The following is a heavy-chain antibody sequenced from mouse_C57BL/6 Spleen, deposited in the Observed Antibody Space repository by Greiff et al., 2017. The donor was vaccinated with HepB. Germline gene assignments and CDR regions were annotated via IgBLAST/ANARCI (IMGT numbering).Heavy chain of an antibody. CDR3: ARNEESLYYDGYWGYFDY. CDR2: FYPGSGSI. V-gene: IGHV1-62-2*01. Sequence: VQLQQSGAELVKPGASVKLSCKASGYTFTEYTIHWVKQRSGQGLEWIGWFYPGSGSIKYNEKFKDKATLTADKSSSTVYMELSRLTSEDSAVYFCARNEESLYYDGYWGYFDYWGQGTTLTVSS. J-gene: IGHJ2*01. CDR1: GYTFTEYT. D-gene: IGHD2-3*01.